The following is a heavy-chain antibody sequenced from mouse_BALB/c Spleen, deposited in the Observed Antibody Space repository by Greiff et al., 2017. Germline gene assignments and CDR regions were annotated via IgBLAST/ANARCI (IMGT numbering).Heavy chain of an antibody. V-gene: IGHV1-5*01. CDR2: IYPGNSDT. Sequence: VQLKQSGTVLARPGASVKMSCKASGYSFTSYWMHWVKQRPGQGLEWIGAIYPGNSDTSYNQKFKGKAKLTAVTSASTAYMELSSLTNEDSAVYYCTREIYYDYDEGVWFAYWGQGTLVTVSA. CDR3: TREIYYDYDEGVWFAY. D-gene: IGHD2-4*01. CDR1: GYSFTSYW. J-gene: IGHJ3*01.